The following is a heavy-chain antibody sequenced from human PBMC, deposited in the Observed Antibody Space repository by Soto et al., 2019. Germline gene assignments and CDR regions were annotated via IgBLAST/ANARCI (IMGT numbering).Heavy chain of an antibody. V-gene: IGHV4-30-4*01. CDR1: GGSVDSGNHY. Sequence: QVLVQESGPGLVKPSQTLTLSCTVSGGSVDSGNHYWNWIRQPPGKGLEWIEYIYYGESTYYNPSLKSRATISVDTSQSRFSLRLTSVTAADTAVYYCARDMGSAMTTRIFDHWGQGTLVTVSS. CDR3: ARDMGSAMTTRIFDH. J-gene: IGHJ4*02. CDR2: IYYGEST. D-gene: IGHD4-17*01.